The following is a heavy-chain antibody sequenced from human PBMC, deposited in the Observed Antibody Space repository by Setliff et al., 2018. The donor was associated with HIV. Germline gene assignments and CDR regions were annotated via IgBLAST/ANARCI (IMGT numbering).Heavy chain of an antibody. J-gene: IGHJ3*02. D-gene: IGHD2-21*01. Sequence: SETPSLTCTVSGDSIGRRIDCWGWIRQPAGKGLEWIGSIYYSWNTYYNPSLKSRVTISVDTSKNQSSLKLSSVTAADTAVYYCARHTITLEVVVPERDDAFDIWGQGTMVTVSS. CDR3: ARHTITLEVVVPERDDAFDI. CDR1: GDSIGRRIDC. V-gene: IGHV4-39*01. CDR2: IYYSWNT.